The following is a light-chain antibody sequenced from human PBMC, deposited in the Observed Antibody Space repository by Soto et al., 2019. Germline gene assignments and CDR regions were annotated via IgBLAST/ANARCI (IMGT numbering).Light chain of an antibody. CDR1: RSFASSY. CDR3: QQYGSSPYT. Sequence: EIVLTQSPATLSLSPGERATLSCRASRSFASSYLAWYQHKPGQAPRLLIYAASSRATGIPDRFIGSGSGTDFTLTISRLEPDDSAVYYCQQYGSSPYTFGGGTKVQI. J-gene: IGKJ4*01. CDR2: AAS. V-gene: IGKV3-20*01.